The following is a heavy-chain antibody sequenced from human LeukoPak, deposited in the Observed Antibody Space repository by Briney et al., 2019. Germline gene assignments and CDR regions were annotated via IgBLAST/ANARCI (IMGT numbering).Heavy chain of an antibody. V-gene: IGHV3-23*01. Sequence: GGSLRLSCAASGFTFSDYYMSWIRQAPGKGLEWVSAISGSGGSTYYADSVKGRFTISRDNSKNTLYLQMNSLRAEDTAVYYCAKQYSNYDFDYWGQGTLVTVSS. J-gene: IGHJ4*02. D-gene: IGHD4-11*01. CDR2: ISGSGGST. CDR1: GFTFSDYY. CDR3: AKQYSNYDFDY.